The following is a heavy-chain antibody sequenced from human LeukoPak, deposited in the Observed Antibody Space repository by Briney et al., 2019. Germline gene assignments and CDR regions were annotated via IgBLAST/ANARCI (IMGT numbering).Heavy chain of an antibody. CDR1: GGSISSSNFY. CDR2: IYYSGST. Sequence: NPSETLSLTCTVSGGSISSSNFYWGWIRQPPGKGLEWIGSIYYSGSTYYNPSLKSRVTISVDTSKNQFSLKLSSVTAADTAVYYCARGRGYNDYWGQGTLVTVSS. J-gene: IGHJ4*02. V-gene: IGHV4-39*07. D-gene: IGHD1-14*01. CDR3: ARGRGYNDY.